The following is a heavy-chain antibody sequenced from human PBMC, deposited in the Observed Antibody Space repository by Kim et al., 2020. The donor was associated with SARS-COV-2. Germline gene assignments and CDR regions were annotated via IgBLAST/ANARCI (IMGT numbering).Heavy chain of an antibody. J-gene: IGHJ5*02. Sequence: SVPGRFTISRDNAKDSLYLQMNSLRAEDTAVYYCARNGGSYEILTGYYDPWGQGTLVTVSS. D-gene: IGHD3-9*01. V-gene: IGHV3-21*01. CDR3: ARNGGSYEILTGYYDP.